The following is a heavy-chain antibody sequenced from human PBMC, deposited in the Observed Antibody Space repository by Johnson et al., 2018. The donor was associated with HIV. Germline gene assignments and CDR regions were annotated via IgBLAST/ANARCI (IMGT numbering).Heavy chain of an antibody. J-gene: IGHJ3*02. V-gene: IGHV3-30*19. CDR2: ISYDGSNK. CDR3: ATTYSNYVDMYAFDI. D-gene: IGHD4-11*01. CDR1: GFTFSSYG. Sequence: QVQLVESGGGVVQPGRSLRLSCAASGFTFSSYGMHWVRQAPGKGLEWVAVISYDGSNKYYADSVKGRFTISRDNSKDTMYLQMNSLRAEDTAVYYCATTYSNYVDMYAFDIWGQGTMVTVSS.